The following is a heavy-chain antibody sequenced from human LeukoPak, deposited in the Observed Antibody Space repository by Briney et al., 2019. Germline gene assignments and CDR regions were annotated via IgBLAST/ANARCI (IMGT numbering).Heavy chain of an antibody. Sequence: GKSLRLSCAASGFSFNYYAMYWVRQAPGKGLEWVALISYDGGDKYYAESMKGRITISRDNAENTLYLQMNNLRPDDTAFYFCVKEGVEYSYSYGDYWGQGTLVTVSS. CDR2: ISYDGGDK. CDR1: GFSFNYYA. D-gene: IGHD3-16*01. CDR3: VKEGVEYSYSYGDY. J-gene: IGHJ4*02. V-gene: IGHV3-30*18.